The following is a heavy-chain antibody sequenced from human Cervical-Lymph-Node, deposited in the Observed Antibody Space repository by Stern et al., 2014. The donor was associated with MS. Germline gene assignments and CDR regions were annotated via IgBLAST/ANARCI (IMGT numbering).Heavy chain of an antibody. CDR2: ISPKNGDT. Sequence: VHLVESGAEVKKPGASVTVSCKPSGYTFTDYYIHWLRQAPGQGPEWMGRISPKNGDTNYAPRFQGRVTMTRDTSISIVYLEVTRLRFDDTAVYYCAENMDVWGQGTTVTVSS. J-gene: IGHJ6*02. CDR1: GYTFTDYY. V-gene: IGHV1-2*02. CDR3: AENMDV.